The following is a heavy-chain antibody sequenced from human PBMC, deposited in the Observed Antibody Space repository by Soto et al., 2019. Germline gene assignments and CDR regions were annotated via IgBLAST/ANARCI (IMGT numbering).Heavy chain of an antibody. CDR2: IGAYNGNT. CDR1: GYTFTGYG. J-gene: IGHJ5*02. CDR3: ARVSANLEWLLRSINWFDP. D-gene: IGHD3-3*01. Sequence: ASVKVSCKASGYTFTGYGISWVRQAPGQGLEWMGWIGAYNGNTNYAQKLQGRVTMTTDTSTSTAYMELRSLRSDDTAVYYCARVSANLEWLLRSINWFDPWGQGTLVTAPQ. V-gene: IGHV1-18*04.